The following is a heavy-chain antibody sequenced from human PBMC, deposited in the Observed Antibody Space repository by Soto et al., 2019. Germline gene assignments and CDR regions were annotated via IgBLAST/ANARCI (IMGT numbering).Heavy chain of an antibody. CDR1: GFTFSTYA. V-gene: IGHV3-23*01. Sequence: EVQLLESGGGLVQPGGSLRLSCAASGFTFSTYAMSWVRQAPGKGLEWVSAINNNGGTTYFADSVRGRFTISRDNSMNMLFLQMNSLRIEDTAVYYCAHPRGYGVFDAYDIWGQGTMVTVSS. J-gene: IGHJ3*02. D-gene: IGHD4-17*01. CDR3: AHPRGYGVFDAYDI. CDR2: INNNGGTT.